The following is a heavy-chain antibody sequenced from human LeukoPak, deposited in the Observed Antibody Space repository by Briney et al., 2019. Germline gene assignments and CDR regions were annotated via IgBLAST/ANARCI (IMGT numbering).Heavy chain of an antibody. CDR3: AKDRPNYYGNNGHYYRRDGDS. V-gene: IGHV3-23*01. D-gene: IGHD3-22*01. J-gene: IGHJ5*01. Sequence: QTGGSLRLSCAASGFTFSIYAMSWVRQAPGKGLEWVSGISGSGDRTYYGGSVKVRLTISRDNSKNTLYLQMNSLRAEDTAIYYCAKDRPNYYGNNGHYYRRDGDSWGQGTLVTVSS. CDR1: GFTFSIYA. CDR2: ISGSGDRT.